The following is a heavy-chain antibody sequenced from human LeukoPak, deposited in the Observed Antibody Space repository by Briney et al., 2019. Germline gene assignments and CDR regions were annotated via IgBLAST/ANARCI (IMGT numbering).Heavy chain of an antibody. CDR2: ISGSSAYI. J-gene: IGHJ4*02. Sequence: QPGGSLRLSCAASGFTFSSYAMTWVRQAPGKGLEWVSSISGSSAYIYYADSVKGRFTISRDNSKNTLYLQMNSLRAEDTAVYYCAKADPAYYDFWSGYYLLDYWGQGTLVTVSS. D-gene: IGHD3-3*01. CDR3: AKADPAYYDFWSGYYLLDY. V-gene: IGHV3-23*01. CDR1: GFTFSSYA.